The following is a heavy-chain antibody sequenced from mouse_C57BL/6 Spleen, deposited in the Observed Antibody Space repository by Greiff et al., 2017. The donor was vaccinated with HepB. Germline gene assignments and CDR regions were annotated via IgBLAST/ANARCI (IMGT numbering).Heavy chain of an antibody. D-gene: IGHD2-5*01. CDR2: INPNNGGT. Sequence: EVKLLESGPELVKPGASVKMSCKASGYTFTDYNMHWVKQSHGKSLEWIGYINPNNGGTSYNQKFKGKATLTVNKSSSTAYMELRSLTSEDSAVYYCAQYSNYFDYWGQGTTLTVSS. CDR1: GYTFTDYN. J-gene: IGHJ2*01. CDR3: AQYSNYFDY. V-gene: IGHV1-22*01.